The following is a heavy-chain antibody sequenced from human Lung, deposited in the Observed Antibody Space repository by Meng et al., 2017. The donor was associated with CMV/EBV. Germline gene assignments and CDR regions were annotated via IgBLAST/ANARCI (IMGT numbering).Heavy chain of an antibody. CDR1: RSTYHDFW. Sequence: KTSCSLLRSTYHDFWLHWLRQATGKGLEWMGLNDPEDGQIKSADHFKGKVSISAHKSSDTAYLEVSSLRSEDMAVYFCALGNFYFEYWGQGSLVTVSS. J-gene: IGHJ4*02. CDR2: NDPEDGQI. CDR3: ALGNFYFEY. V-gene: IGHV1-69-2*01. D-gene: IGHD1-1*01.